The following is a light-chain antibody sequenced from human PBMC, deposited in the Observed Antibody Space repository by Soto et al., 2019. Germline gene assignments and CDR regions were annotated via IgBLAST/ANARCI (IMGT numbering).Light chain of an antibody. J-gene: IGKJ1*01. Sequence: EIVLTQSQATLSLSPGERATLSCRASQSIGLAIAWYQHKPGQAPRLLIFDASQRATGIPARFRGSGSGTDFTLSISSLEPEDFAVYYCQQRTDRPPWTFGQGTMVDI. CDR3: QQRTDRPPWT. CDR1: QSIGLA. CDR2: DAS. V-gene: IGKV3-11*01.